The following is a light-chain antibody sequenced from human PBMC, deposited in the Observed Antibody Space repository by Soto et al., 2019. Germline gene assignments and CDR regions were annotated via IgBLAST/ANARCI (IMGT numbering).Light chain of an antibody. V-gene: IGKV3-15*01. CDR1: QSVSSN. Sequence: EIVMPQSPATLSVSPGERAPLSCRASQSVSSNLAWYQQKPGQAPRLLIYGASTRATGIPARFSGSGSGTEFTLTSSRLQSEDFAVYYCQQYNNWPPFTFGPGTKVDIK. CDR3: QQYNNWPPFT. CDR2: GAS. J-gene: IGKJ3*01.